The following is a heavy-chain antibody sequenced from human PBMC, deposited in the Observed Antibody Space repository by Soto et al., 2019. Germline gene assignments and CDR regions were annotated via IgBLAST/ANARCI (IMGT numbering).Heavy chain of an antibody. CDR3: ARQDYYDSSGYYFFDY. CDR1: GGTFSIYA. V-gene: IGHV1-69*13. D-gene: IGHD3-22*01. Sequence: SVKVSCKASGGTFSIYAISWVRQAPVQWLEWMGGIIPIFGTANYAQKFQGRVTITADESTSTAYMELSSLRSEDTAVYYCARQDYYDSSGYYFFDYWGQGTLVTVSS. CDR2: IIPIFGTA. J-gene: IGHJ4*02.